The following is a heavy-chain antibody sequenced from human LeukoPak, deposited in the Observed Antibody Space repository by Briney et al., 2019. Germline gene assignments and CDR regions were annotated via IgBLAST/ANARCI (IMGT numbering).Heavy chain of an antibody. J-gene: IGHJ5*02. CDR2: IYYSGST. CDR1: GDSISSGGYY. D-gene: IGHD4-17*01. Sequence: PSETLSLTCTVSGDSISSGGYYWSWIRQPPGKGLEWIGYIYYSGSTNYNPSLKSRVTISVDTSKNQFSLKLSSVTAADTAVYYCARGAYGDYVSDWFDPWGQGTLVTVSS. V-gene: IGHV4-61*08. CDR3: ARGAYGDYVSDWFDP.